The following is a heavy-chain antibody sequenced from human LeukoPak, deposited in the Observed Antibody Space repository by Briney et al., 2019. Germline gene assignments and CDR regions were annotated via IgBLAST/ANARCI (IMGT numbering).Heavy chain of an antibody. CDR2: IYYSGST. CDR3: ARRELGPFDY. V-gene: IGHV4-59*01. Sequence: SETLSLTCTVSGGSISSYYWSWIWQPPGKGLEWIGYIYYSGSTNYNPSLKSRVTISVDTSKNQFSLKLSSVTAADTAVYYCARRELGPFDYWGQGTLVTVSS. D-gene: IGHD7-27*01. J-gene: IGHJ4*02. CDR1: GGSISSYY.